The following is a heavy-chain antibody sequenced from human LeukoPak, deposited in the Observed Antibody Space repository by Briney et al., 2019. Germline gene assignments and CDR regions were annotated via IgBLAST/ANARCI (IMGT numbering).Heavy chain of an antibody. V-gene: IGHV4-30-4*01. CDR1: GGSISSGDYY. CDR3: ARELTYADY. Sequence: SETLSLTCTVSGGSISSGDYYWSWIRQPPGKGLEWIGYIYYSGSTYYNPSLKSRVTMSVDTSKNQFSLKMSSVTAADTAVYYCARELTYADYWGQGTLVTVSS. J-gene: IGHJ4*02. CDR2: IYYSGST. D-gene: IGHD4/OR15-4a*01.